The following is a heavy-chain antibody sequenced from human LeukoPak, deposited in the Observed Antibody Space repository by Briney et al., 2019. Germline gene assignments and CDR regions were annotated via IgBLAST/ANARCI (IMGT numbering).Heavy chain of an antibody. D-gene: IGHD4-17*01. CDR3: ARDVLTTVTTRPFDI. V-gene: IGHV4-59*12. CDR2: IYYSGST. CDR1: GGSISSYY. Sequence: SETLSLTCTVSGGSISSYYWSWIRQPPGKGLEWIGYIYYSGSTNYNPSLKSRVTISVDTSKNQFSLKLSSATAADTAVYYCARDVLTTVTTRPFDIWGQGTMVTVSS. J-gene: IGHJ3*02.